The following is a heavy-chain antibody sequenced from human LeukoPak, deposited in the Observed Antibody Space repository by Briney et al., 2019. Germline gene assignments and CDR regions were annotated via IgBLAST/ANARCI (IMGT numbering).Heavy chain of an antibody. J-gene: IGHJ4*02. V-gene: IGHV3-21*01. CDR2: ISSSSSYI. D-gene: IGHD3-3*01. CDR1: GFTFSSYS. CDR3: ASSYYDFWSGYSDY. Sequence: PGGSLRLSCAASGFTFSSYSMNWVRQAPGKGLEWVSSISSSSSYIYYADSVKGRFTISRDNAKNSLYLQMNSLRAEDTAVYYCASSYYDFWSGYSDYWGQGTLVTVSS.